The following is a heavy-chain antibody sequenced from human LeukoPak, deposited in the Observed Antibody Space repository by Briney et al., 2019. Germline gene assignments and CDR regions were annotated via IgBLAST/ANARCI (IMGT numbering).Heavy chain of an antibody. CDR3: ARDPLAGPPRGVYDY. CDR1: GFTFSNYS. J-gene: IGHJ4*02. Sequence: PGGSLRLSCVASGFTFSNYSINWVRQAPGKGLEWVSSISGSGTYIYYADSVKGRFTISRDNTKNSLYLQMNSLRVEDTAVYYCARDPLAGPPRGVYDYWGQGTLVTVSS. CDR2: ISGSGTYI. D-gene: IGHD6-13*01. V-gene: IGHV3-21*01.